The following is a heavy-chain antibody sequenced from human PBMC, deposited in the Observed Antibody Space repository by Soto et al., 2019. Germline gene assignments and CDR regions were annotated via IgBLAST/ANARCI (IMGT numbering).Heavy chain of an antibody. V-gene: IGHV3-73*02. CDR2: IRSKANGYAT. D-gene: IGHD5-12*01. J-gene: IGHJ4*02. Sequence: EVQLVESGGGLVQPGGSLKLSCAASGFTFSGSAVHWVRQASGKGLEWVGRIRSKANGYATGYAASVKGRFTISRDDSEKTAYLQMNSLNTEDTAVYYCTSRWLPYDYWGQGTLVTVSS. CDR1: GFTFSGSA. CDR3: TSRWLPYDY.